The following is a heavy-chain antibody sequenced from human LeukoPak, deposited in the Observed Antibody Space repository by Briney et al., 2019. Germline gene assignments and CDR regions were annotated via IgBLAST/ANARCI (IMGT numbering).Heavy chain of an antibody. Sequence: GASVKVSCKASGYTFTSHYMHWVRQAPGQGLEWMGLIYPSSGGTSYAQKFQGRVTMTRDTSTSTVYMELSSLRSEDTAVYYCARDFGIVGTAWGYYFDHWGQGTLVTVSS. V-gene: IGHV1-46*01. CDR3: ARDFGIVGTAWGYYFDH. CDR1: GYTFTSHY. D-gene: IGHD1-26*01. CDR2: IYPSSGGT. J-gene: IGHJ4*02.